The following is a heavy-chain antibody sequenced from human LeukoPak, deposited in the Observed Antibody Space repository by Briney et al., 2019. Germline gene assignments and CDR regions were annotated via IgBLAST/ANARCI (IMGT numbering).Heavy chain of an antibody. Sequence: GRSLRLSCAASGFTFSSYGMHWVRQTPGKGLEWVAVISYDGSNKYYADSVKGRFTISRDNSKNTLYLQMNSLRAEDTAVYYCAKLAYCGGDCYSRDLEIFDYWGQGTLVTVSS. CDR2: ISYDGSNK. D-gene: IGHD2-21*02. CDR3: AKLAYCGGDCYSRDLEIFDY. V-gene: IGHV3-30*18. J-gene: IGHJ4*02. CDR1: GFTFSSYG.